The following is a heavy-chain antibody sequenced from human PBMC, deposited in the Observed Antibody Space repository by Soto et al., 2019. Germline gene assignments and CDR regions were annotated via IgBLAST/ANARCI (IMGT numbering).Heavy chain of an antibody. J-gene: IGHJ6*02. Sequence: QVQLQESGPGLVKPSETLSLTCTVSGGSVRSGTSYWNWIRQPPGKGLEWIGYIYYSGSTSYNPSLKSRVPISVDTSQNQFSLKLNSVTAADTAVYFCARESYYYDSSGYYSPRYGVDVWGQGTTVTVSS. D-gene: IGHD3-22*01. V-gene: IGHV4-61*01. CDR1: GGSVRSGTSY. CDR2: IYYSGST. CDR3: ARESYYYDSSGYYSPRYGVDV.